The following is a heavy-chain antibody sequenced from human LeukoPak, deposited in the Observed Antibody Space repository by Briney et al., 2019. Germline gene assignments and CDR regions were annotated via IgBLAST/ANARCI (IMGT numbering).Heavy chain of an antibody. D-gene: IGHD3-10*01. CDR3: ARETFSSGSWFDP. V-gene: IGHV3-11*04. CDR1: GGSFSGYY. Sequence: LSLTCAVYGGSFSGYYWSWIRQAPGKGLEWVSYISSSGSTIYYADSVKGRFTISRDNAKNSLYLQMNSLRAEDTAVYYCARETFSSGSWFDPWGQGTLVTVSS. CDR2: ISSSGSTI. J-gene: IGHJ5*02.